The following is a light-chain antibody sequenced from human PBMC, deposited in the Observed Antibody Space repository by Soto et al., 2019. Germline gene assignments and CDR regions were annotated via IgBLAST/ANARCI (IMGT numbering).Light chain of an antibody. Sequence: DIEMTQSPSTLSASVGDRVTITCRASQSISSWLAWYQQKPGKAPKLLIYDASSLESGVPSRFSGSGAGTDFTLTSSILQPDDFASYYCQHYNRYSRTFGQGTKVEIK. CDR1: QSISSW. CDR3: QHYNRYSRT. V-gene: IGKV1-5*01. CDR2: DAS. J-gene: IGKJ1*01.